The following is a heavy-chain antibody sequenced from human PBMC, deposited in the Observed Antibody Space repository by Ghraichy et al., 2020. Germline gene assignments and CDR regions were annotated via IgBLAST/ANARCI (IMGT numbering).Heavy chain of an antibody. CDR1: GESFSDYF. CDR2: IDHSGIT. J-gene: IGHJ6*02. D-gene: IGHD2-21*02. CDR3: ARAPYCGGDCYSPIPYDYYGMDV. V-gene: IGHV4-34*01. Sequence: LSLTCTVYGESFSDYFWTWIRQPPGKGLEWIGEIDHSGITNYSPSLKSRVIISVDTSKNQFSLKLSSMTAADTAVYYCARAPYCGGDCYSPIPYDYYGMDVWGHGTTVTVSS.